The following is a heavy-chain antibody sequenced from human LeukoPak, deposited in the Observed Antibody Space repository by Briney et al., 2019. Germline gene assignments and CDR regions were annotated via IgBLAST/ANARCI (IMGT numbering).Heavy chain of an antibody. CDR1: GFTFSSYW. D-gene: IGHD1-26*01. CDR3: ARPRYSGSYFEY. CDR2: MNRDGSSR. Sequence: PGRSLRLSCAASGFTFSSYWMYWVRQAPGKGLVWVSGMNRDGSSRNYADSVKGRFTISRDNAKNTLYLQMNSLRVEDTAVYYCARPRYSGSYFEYWGRGTLVTVSS. V-gene: IGHV3-74*01. J-gene: IGHJ4*02.